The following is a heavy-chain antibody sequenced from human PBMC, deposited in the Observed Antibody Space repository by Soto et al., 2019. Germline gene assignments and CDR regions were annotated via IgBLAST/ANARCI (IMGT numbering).Heavy chain of an antibody. CDR2: ISRSGSDI. CDR3: ATVGYCSSTSCQTRYYYYGMDV. D-gene: IGHD2-2*03. J-gene: IGHJ6*02. V-gene: IGHV3-11*01. CDR1: GFTFSDYS. Sequence: PGGSLRLSCAASGFTFSDYSMNWVRQAPGKGLEWVSYISRSGSDIYYSDSVKGRFTSSRDNAKNSLFLQMNSLRAEDTAVYYCATVGYCSSTSCQTRYYYYGMDVWGQGTTVTFSS.